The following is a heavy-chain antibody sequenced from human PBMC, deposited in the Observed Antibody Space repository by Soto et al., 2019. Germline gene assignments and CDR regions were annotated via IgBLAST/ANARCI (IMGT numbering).Heavy chain of an antibody. CDR1: GYTFTSYG. J-gene: IGHJ3*02. D-gene: IGHD2-2*01. Sequence: ASVKVSCKASGYTFTSYGISWVRQAPGQGLEWMGWISAYNGNTNYAQKLQGRVTMTTDTSTSTAYMELRSLRSDDTAVYYCVRDGSDVVVPAAEHAFDIWGQGTMVTVSS. CDR2: ISAYNGNT. CDR3: VRDGSDVVVPAAEHAFDI. V-gene: IGHV1-18*01.